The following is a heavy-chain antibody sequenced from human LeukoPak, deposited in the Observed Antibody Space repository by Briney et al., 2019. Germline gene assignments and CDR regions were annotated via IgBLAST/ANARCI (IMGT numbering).Heavy chain of an antibody. V-gene: IGHV3-21*01. D-gene: IGHD6-6*01. CDR3: AREGSSSLLDY. Sequence: PGGPLRHSCAASGFTFRSYTMNWVRQPPGKGLEWVSTISSSSSYIYYADSVKGRFTISRDNAKNELYLQMNSLRAEDTAVYYCAREGSSSLLDYWGQGTLVTVSS. CDR2: ISSSSSYI. J-gene: IGHJ4*02. CDR1: GFTFRSYT.